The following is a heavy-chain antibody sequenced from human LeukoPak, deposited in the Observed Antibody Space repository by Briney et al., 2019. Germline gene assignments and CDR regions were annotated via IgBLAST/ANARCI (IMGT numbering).Heavy chain of an antibody. CDR1: GGTFSSYA. CDR3: ARERSGDIVATRESYGMDV. CDR2: IIPIFGTA. Sequence: SVTVSCTASGGTFSSYAISWVRQAPGQGLEWMGGIIPIFGTANYAQKFQGRVTITADESTSTAYMELSSLRSEDTAVYYCARERSGDIVATRESYGMDVWGQGTTVTVSS. J-gene: IGHJ6*02. D-gene: IGHD5-12*01. V-gene: IGHV1-69*13.